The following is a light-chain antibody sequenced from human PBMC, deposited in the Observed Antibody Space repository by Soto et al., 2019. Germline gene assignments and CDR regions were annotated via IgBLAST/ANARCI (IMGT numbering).Light chain of an antibody. CDR3: AAWHDGGGGVV. J-gene: IGLJ2*01. V-gene: IGLV1-44*01. Sequence: QSVLTQPPSASGTPGQRVTISCSGSSSNIGSNTVTWYQQLPGTAPKLLIYSDNQRPSGVPDRFSGSKSGTSASLAISGLQSEDEADYYGAAWHDGGGGVVFGGGTKLTVL. CDR1: SSNIGSNT. CDR2: SDN.